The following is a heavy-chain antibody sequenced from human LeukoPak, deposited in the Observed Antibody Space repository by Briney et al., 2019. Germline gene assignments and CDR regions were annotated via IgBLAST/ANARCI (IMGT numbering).Heavy chain of an antibody. J-gene: IGHJ4*02. V-gene: IGHV3-30*02. CDR3: AKGKSTGYSSSYYFDY. D-gene: IGHD6-13*01. CDR2: IRYDGSNK. CDR1: GFTFSGYG. Sequence: GGSLRLSCATSGFTFSGYGMHWVRQAPGKGLEWVAFIRYDGSNKYYADSVKGRFTISRDNSKNTLYLQMNSLRAEDTAVYYCAKGKSTGYSSSYYFDYWGQGTLVTVSS.